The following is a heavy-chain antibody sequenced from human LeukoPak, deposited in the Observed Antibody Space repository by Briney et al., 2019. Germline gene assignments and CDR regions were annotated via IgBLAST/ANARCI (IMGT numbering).Heavy chain of an antibody. CDR1: GGSISSYY. CDR3: ARGAGIAAAPFDY. CDR2: IYTSGST. V-gene: IGHV4-4*07. J-gene: IGHJ4*02. D-gene: IGHD6-13*01. Sequence: SETLSLTCTVSGGSISSYYWSWIRQPPGKGLEWIGRIYTSGSTNYNPSLKSRVTISVDTSKNQFSLKLSSVTAADTAVYYCARGAGIAAAPFDYWGQGTLVTVSS.